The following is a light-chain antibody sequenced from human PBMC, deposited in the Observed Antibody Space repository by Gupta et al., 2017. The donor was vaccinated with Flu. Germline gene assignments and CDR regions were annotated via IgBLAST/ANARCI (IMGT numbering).Light chain of an antibody. Sequence: QSALTQPASVSGSPGQSITISCTGTSSDVGGYNYVSCYQQYPGKAPKLMIYEVTNRPSGVSNRFSGSKSGNTASLTISGLQAEDEADYYCSSYTSSIVVFGGGTKLTVL. CDR2: EVT. J-gene: IGLJ2*01. V-gene: IGLV2-14*01. CDR1: SSDVGGYNY. CDR3: SSYTSSIVV.